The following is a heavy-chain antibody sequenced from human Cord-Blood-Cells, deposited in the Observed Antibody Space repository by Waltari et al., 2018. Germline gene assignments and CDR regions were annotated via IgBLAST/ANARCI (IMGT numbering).Heavy chain of an antibody. CDR2: INHSGST. J-gene: IGHJ4*02. CDR1: GGSFSGYY. Sequence: QVQLQQWGAGLLKPSETLSLTCAVYGGSFSGYYWSWIRQPPGKGLEWIGEINHSGSTNYNPSLKSRVTISVDTSENQFSLKLSSVTAADTAVYYCARGLRGDRDIVATIDYWGQGTLVTVSS. CDR3: ARGLRGDRDIVATIDY. V-gene: IGHV4-34*01. D-gene: IGHD5-12*01.